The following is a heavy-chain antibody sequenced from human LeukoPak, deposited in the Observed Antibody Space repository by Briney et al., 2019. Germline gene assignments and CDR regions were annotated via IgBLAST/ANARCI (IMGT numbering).Heavy chain of an antibody. CDR3: ARGWLRDGYNSRSRRFNY. Sequence: SETLSLTCAVYGGSFSGYFWSWIRQPPGKGLEWIGEIFHTGSTNYNPSLKSRVTISVDTSKNQFSLRLSSVTAADTAVCYCARGWLRDGYNSRSRRFNYWGQGTLVSVSS. CDR2: IFHTGST. V-gene: IGHV4-34*01. D-gene: IGHD5-24*01. J-gene: IGHJ4*02. CDR1: GGSFSGYF.